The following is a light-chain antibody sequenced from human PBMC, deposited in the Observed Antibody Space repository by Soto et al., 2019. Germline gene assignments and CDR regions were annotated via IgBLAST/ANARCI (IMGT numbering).Light chain of an antibody. CDR1: SSDVGGYNY. CDR3: SSYTSSSPYV. J-gene: IGLJ1*01. V-gene: IGLV2-14*01. CDR2: EVS. Sequence: QSALTQPASVSGSPGQSITISCTGTSSDVGGYNYVSWYQQHPGKAPKLMIYEVSNRPSGVSNRVSGSKSGNTASLTISGLQAEDEDDYYCSSYTSSSPYVFGTGTKLTVL.